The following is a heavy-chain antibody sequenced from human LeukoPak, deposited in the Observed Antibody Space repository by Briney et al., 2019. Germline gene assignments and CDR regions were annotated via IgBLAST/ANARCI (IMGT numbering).Heavy chain of an antibody. CDR3: AELGITMIGCV. J-gene: IGHJ6*04. CDR1: GFTFSSYE. D-gene: IGHD3-10*02. Sequence: GGSLRLSCAASGFTFSSYEMNWVRQAPGKGLEWVSYISSSCSTIYYADSVKGRFTISRDNGKNSLYLQMNSLRAEDTAVYYCAELGITMIGCVWGKGTTVTISS. CDR2: ISSSCSTI. V-gene: IGHV3-48*03.